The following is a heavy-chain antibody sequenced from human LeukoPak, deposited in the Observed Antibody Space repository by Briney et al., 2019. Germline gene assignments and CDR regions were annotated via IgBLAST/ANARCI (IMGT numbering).Heavy chain of an antibody. CDR3: ARRGSWEQWLVFGGYYFDY. CDR1: GYSLTSYW. D-gene: IGHD6-19*01. J-gene: IGHJ4*02. V-gene: IGHV5-51*01. Sequence: GESLKISCKGSGYSLTSYWIGWVRQMPGKGLEWMGIIYPGDSDTRYSPSFQGQVTISADKSISTAYLQWSSLKASDTAMYYCARRGSWEQWLVFGGYYFDYWGQGTLVTVSS. CDR2: IYPGDSDT.